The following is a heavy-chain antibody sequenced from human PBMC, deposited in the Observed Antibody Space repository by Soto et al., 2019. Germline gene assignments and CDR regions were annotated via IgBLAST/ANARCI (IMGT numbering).Heavy chain of an antibody. CDR2: ITSSSSYI. D-gene: IGHD2-8*01. CDR3: ASLTNGRPGDS. J-gene: IGHJ4*02. CDR1: GFTFSLYS. Sequence: PGGSLRLSCAASGFTFSLYSMIWVRQAPGKGLEWVASITSSSSYIYYEDSLKGRFTISVDTSKNQFSLSLISVTAADTAVYFCASLTNGRPGDSWGQGTLVTVSS. V-gene: IGHV3-21*01.